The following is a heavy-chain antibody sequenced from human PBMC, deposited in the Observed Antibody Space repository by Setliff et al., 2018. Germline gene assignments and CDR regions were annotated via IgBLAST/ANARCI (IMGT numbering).Heavy chain of an antibody. J-gene: IGHJ6*02. CDR3: VRDILGEESAEVVDV. CDR2: ILPIVGSA. CDR1: GYTFRNYA. Sequence: GASVKVSCKASGYTFRNYAFAWVRQAPGQGLEWVGAILPIVGSANYGNKFQGRVTITADESTSTAYMEVMSLRTDDTAVYYCVRDILGEESAEVVDVWGQGTTVTVSS. V-gene: IGHV1-69*13. D-gene: IGHD2-15*01.